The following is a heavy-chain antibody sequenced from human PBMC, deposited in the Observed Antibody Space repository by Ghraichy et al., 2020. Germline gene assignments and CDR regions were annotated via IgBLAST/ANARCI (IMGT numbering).Heavy chain of an antibody. D-gene: IGHD1-14*01. V-gene: IGHV4-59*01. Sequence: SQTLSLTCSVSGGSLTNNSWSWIRQSPGKKLEWIGNIYYIGTTDYNPSLKSRVTISIDTSKNQFSLKMISVTAADTAVYFCARDFHHRRYFDLWGRGTLVTVSS. CDR3: ARDFHHRRYFDL. J-gene: IGHJ2*01. CDR1: GGSLTNNS. CDR2: IYYIGTT.